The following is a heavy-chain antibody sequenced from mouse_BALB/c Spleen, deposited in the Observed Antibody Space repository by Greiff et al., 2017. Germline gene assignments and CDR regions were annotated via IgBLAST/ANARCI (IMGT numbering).Heavy chain of an antibody. V-gene: IGHV2-6-7*01. CDR2: IWGDGST. Sequence: VQRVESGPGLVAPSQSLSITCTVSGFSLTGYGVNWVRQPPGKGLEWLGMIWGDGSTDYNSALKSRLSISKDNSKSQVFLKMNSLQTDDTARYYCARVYYYGSYWYFDVWGAGTTVTVSS. J-gene: IGHJ1*01. D-gene: IGHD1-1*01. CDR1: GFSLTGYG. CDR3: ARVYYYGSYWYFDV.